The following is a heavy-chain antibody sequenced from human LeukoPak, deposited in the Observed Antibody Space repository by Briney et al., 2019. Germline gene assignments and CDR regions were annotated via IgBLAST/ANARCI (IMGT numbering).Heavy chain of an antibody. V-gene: IGHV1-2*02. Sequence: ASVKVSCKASGYTFTGYHMHWVRQAPGQGLEWMGWINPKSGDTNYTQKSQGRVTMTRDAAISTVYLELHRLTSDDTAVYYCARGWAFDFAGYYFALGYWGQGTLVTVSS. J-gene: IGHJ4*02. CDR2: INPKSGDT. CDR1: GYTFTGYH. D-gene: IGHD3-22*01. CDR3: ARGWAFDFAGYYFALGY.